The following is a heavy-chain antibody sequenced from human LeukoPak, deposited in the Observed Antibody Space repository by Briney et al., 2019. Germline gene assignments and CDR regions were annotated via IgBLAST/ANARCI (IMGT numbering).Heavy chain of an antibody. CDR3: ARSERPSSPIEYYYYMGV. V-gene: IGHV1-69*04. CDR1: GGTFSSYA. CDR2: IIPILGIA. Sequence: SVKVSCTASGGTFSSYAISWVRQAPGQGLEWMGRIIPILGIANYAQKFQGRVTITADKSTSTAYMELSSLRSEDTAVYYCARSERPSSPIEYYYYMGVWGKGTTVTVSS. J-gene: IGHJ6*03.